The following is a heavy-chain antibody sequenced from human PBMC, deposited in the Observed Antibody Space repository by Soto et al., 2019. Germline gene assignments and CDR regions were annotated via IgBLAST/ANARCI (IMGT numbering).Heavy chain of an antibody. CDR1: GFTFSSYS. Sequence: GGSLRLSCAASGFTFSSYSMNWVRQAPGKGLEWVSYISSSSRTIYYADSVKGRFTISRDNAKNSLYLQMNSLRAEDTAVYYCARGSLLVVVPAAIDYWGQGTLVTVSS. CDR3: ARGSLLVVVPAAIDY. J-gene: IGHJ4*02. D-gene: IGHD2-2*01. CDR2: ISSSSRTI. V-gene: IGHV3-48*01.